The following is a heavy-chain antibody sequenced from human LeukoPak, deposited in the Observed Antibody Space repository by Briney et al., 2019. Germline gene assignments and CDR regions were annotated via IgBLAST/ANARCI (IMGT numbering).Heavy chain of an antibody. CDR2: IYYSGST. CDR1: GGPISSYY. J-gene: IGHJ4*02. D-gene: IGHD3-3*01. V-gene: IGHV4-59*08. CDR3: ARHGFGVVTPVDY. Sequence: SETLSLTCTVSGGPISSYYWSWIRQPPGKGLEWIGYIYYSGSTNYNPSLKSRVTISVDTSKNQFSLKLSSVTAADTAVYYCARHGFGVVTPVDYWGQGTLVTVSS.